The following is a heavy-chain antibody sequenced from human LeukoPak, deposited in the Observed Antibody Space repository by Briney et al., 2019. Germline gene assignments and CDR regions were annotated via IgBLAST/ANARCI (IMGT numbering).Heavy chain of an antibody. CDR1: GGSISNYY. CDR2: IYYSGST. D-gene: IGHD6-13*01. V-gene: IGHV4-59*01. CDR3: ARGGSSWRYYYYYYGMDV. Sequence: PSETLSLTCTVSGGSISNYYWSWLRQPPGKGLEWLGYIYYSGSTNYNPSLKSRVTISVDTSKNQFSLKLSSVTAADTAVYYCARGGSSWRYYYYYYGMDVWGQGTTVTVSS. J-gene: IGHJ6*02.